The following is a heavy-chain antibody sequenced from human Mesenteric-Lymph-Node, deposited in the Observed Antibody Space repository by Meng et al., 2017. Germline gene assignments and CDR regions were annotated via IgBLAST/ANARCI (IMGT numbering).Heavy chain of an antibody. J-gene: IGHJ4*02. CDR3: ASGAGGLYVNRLDY. D-gene: IGHD2-15*01. CDR1: GFTFSSYW. V-gene: IGHV3-7*01. Sequence: GESLKISCAASGFTFSSYWMSWVRQAPGKGLEWGANIKQDGSEKYYVDSVKGRFTISRDNAKNSLYLQMNSLRAEDTAVYYCASGAGGLYVNRLDYWGQGTLVTVSS. CDR2: IKQDGSEK.